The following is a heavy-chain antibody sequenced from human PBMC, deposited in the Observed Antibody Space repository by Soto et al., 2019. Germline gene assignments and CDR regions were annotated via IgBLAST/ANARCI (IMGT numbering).Heavy chain of an antibody. V-gene: IGHV2-5*02. J-gene: IGHJ3*02. D-gene: IGHD3-16*02. Sequence: QITLKESGPTLVKPTQTLTLTCTFSGFSLTTRGVGVGWIRQAPGKALEWLSIIYWDDDRRYNPSLNSRLAITKDTSRNQVVLTMTTLDPVDTATYYCAHIMITYGGVIGLDVFENWGQGTMVIVSS. CDR3: AHIMITYGGVIGLDVFEN. CDR1: GFSLTTRGVG. CDR2: IYWDDDR.